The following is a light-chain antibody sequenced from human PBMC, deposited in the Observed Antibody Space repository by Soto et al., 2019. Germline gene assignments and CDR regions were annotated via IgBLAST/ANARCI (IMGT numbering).Light chain of an antibody. CDR3: QSYDSSLSAWV. CDR1: SSNIGAGHD. CDR2: GIS. Sequence: QSVLTQPPSVSGAPGQRVTISCTGSSSNIGAGHDVHWYQQLPGTAPKVLIYGISNRPSGVPDRFSGSKSATSASLAITGLQAEDDADYFCQSYDSSLSAWVFGGGTKLTVL. J-gene: IGLJ3*02. V-gene: IGLV1-40*01.